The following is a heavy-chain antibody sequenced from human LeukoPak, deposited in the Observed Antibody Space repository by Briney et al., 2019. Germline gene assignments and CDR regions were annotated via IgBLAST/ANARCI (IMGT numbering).Heavy chain of an antibody. D-gene: IGHD6-13*01. CDR2: ISYDGSDK. CDR1: GFIFSNCD. Sequence: PGRSLRLSCAASGFIFSNCDMHWVRQAPGKGLEWVAIISYDGSDKYYADSVKGRFTISRDNSKNTLYLQMNSLRAEDTAVYYCASPRQQLDNWFDPWGQGTLVTVSS. CDR3: ASPRQQLDNWFDP. V-gene: IGHV3-30*03. J-gene: IGHJ5*02.